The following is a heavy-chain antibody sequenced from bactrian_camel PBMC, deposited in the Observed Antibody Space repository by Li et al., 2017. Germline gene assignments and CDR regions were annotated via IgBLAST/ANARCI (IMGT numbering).Heavy chain of an antibody. D-gene: IGHD5*01. CDR2: MSRISSDSKT. CDR3: AAGWSYGVGTLLRRHYNY. V-gene: IGHV3S60*01. CDR1: GFQVDHSD. Sequence: HVQLVESGGGSVQAGGSLRLSCTASGFQVDHSDMGWYRGAPGAECELISSMSRISSDSKTYYADSVTGRFTISQDNAKKTTYLQMDHLKTEETAIYYCAAGWSYGVGTLLRRHYNYWGQGTQVTVS. J-gene: IGHJ4*01.